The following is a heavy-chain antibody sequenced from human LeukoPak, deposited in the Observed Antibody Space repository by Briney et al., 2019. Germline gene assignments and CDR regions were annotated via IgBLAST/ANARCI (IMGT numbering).Heavy chain of an antibody. V-gene: IGHV3-23*01. D-gene: IGHD6-19*01. CDR1: GFTFSSHG. CDR2: ITGGGTT. J-gene: IGHJ4*02. Sequence: GGSLRLSCAASGFTFSSHGMNWGRQAPGKGGEWVSGITGGGTTYYADSVKGRVTISRDNSKNTLYLQMNSLRAEDTAVYYCAKDRHWLALDDWGQGTLVTVSS. CDR3: AKDRHWLALDD.